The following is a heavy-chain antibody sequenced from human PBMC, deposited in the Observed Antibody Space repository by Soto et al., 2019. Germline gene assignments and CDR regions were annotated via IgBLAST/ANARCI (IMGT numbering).Heavy chain of an antibody. J-gene: IGHJ5*02. V-gene: IGHV3-23*01. CDR1: GFTFSNYA. D-gene: IGHD1-20*01. Sequence: EVQLLESGGDFVQPGGSLRLACEASGFTFSNYAMSWVRQAPGKGLEWVSSISGGSSKNNYADSVKGRFTITRDNSKNTLFLQMSSLRVEDTAVYFCAKDSRDNSPTRDPFDTWGQGTLVTVSS. CDR3: AKDSRDNSPTRDPFDT. CDR2: ISGGSSKN.